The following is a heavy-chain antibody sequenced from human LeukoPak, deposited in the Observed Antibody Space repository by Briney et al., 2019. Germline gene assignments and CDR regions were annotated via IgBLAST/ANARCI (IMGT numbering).Heavy chain of an antibody. D-gene: IGHD2-2*01. J-gene: IGHJ4*02. CDR3: ARDRSGSSTSSDY. Sequence: GGSLRLSCAASRFTFSSYSMNWVRQAPGKGLEWVSSISSSSSYIYYADSVKGRFTISRDNAKNSLYLQMNSLRAEDTAVYYCARDRSGSSTSSDYWGQGTLVTVSS. CDR2: ISSSSSYI. CDR1: RFTFSSYS. V-gene: IGHV3-21*01.